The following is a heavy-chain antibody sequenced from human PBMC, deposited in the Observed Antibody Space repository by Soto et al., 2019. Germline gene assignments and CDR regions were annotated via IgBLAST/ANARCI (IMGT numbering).Heavy chain of an antibody. CDR3: ARPIRGSPEDV. D-gene: IGHD1-20*01. V-gene: IGHV3-7*05. J-gene: IGHJ6*02. Sequence: EVQLVESGGGLVQPGGSLRLSCEASGFTFSAYWMGWVRQAPGTGLQWVATIKTDGSEKYYVDSVTGRFTISRDNDKNSLYLLLNTLRAEDTGVYYCARPIRGSPEDVWGQGTTVTVSS. CDR2: IKTDGSEK. CDR1: GFTFSAYW.